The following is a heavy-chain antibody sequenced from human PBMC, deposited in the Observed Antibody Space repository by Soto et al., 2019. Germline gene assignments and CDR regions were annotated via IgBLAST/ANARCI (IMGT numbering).Heavy chain of an antibody. CDR1: GGTFSSYA. V-gene: IGHV1-69*13. CDR3: ARDGSIAAAGNWFDP. Sequence: GASVKVSCKASGGTFSSYAISWVRQAPGQGLEWMGGIIPIFGTANYAQKFQGRVTITADESTSTAYMELSSLRSEDTAVYYCARDGSIAAAGNWFDPWGQGTLVTVSS. D-gene: IGHD6-13*01. J-gene: IGHJ5*02. CDR2: IIPIFGTA.